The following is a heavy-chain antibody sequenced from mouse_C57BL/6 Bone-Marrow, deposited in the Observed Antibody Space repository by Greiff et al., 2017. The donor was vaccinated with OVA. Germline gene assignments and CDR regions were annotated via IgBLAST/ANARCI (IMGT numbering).Heavy chain of an antibody. Sequence: EVQLVESGGGLVQPGGSMKLSCAASGFTFSDAWMDWVRQSPEKGLEWVAEIRNKANNHATYYAESVKGRFTISRDDSKSSVYLQMNSLRAEDTGIYYCTRGGSSFAWFAYWGQGTLVTVSA. CDR2: IRNKANNHAT. CDR1: GFTFSDAW. V-gene: IGHV6-6*01. CDR3: TRGGSSFAWFAY. J-gene: IGHJ3*01. D-gene: IGHD1-1*01.